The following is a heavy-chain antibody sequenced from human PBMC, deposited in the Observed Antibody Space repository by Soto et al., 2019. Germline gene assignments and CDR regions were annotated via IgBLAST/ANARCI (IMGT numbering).Heavy chain of an antibody. J-gene: IGHJ6*02. CDR2: ISWNSDVR. CDR1: GSAFEDSV. Sequence: GGSLRLSCAASGSAFEDSVIHWVRQAPGKGLEWGSGISWNSDVRAYADSVKGRFTSSRDNAKKSVYLQMSSLRLEDTALYYCAREGGSSHYYYGMDVWCQGTSVT. V-gene: IGHV3-9*01. D-gene: IGHD6-6*01. CDR3: AREGGSSHYYYGMDV.